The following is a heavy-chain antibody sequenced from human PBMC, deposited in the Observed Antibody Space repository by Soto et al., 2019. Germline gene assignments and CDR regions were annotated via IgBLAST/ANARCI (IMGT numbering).Heavy chain of an antibody. CDR1: GFSLSTSGVG. Sequence: QITLKESGPTLVKPTQTLTLTCTFSGFSLSTSGVGMAWIRQPPGNALEWLALIYWDDDKRYRPSLESRLTITKDTSKNQVVLTMTNMDSVDTATYYCAYLPCSGGSCYWFSFSGMDVWGQGPTVTVSS. V-gene: IGHV2-5*02. CDR2: IYWDDDK. J-gene: IGHJ6*02. CDR3: AYLPCSGGSCYWFSFSGMDV. D-gene: IGHD2-15*01.